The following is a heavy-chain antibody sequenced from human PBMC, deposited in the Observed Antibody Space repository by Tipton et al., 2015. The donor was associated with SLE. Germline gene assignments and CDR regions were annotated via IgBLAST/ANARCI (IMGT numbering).Heavy chain of an antibody. D-gene: IGHD1-26*01. CDR2: INHGGNK. CDR1: GYSISIAYY. Sequence: TLSLTCTVSGYSISIAYYWGWIRQSPGKGLEWIGNINHGGNKYYSPSLKSRVTISVDRSKNQFSLKLSSVTAADTTVYYCARGVLGGSYPYWGQGTLVTVSS. V-gene: IGHV4-38-2*02. CDR3: ARGVLGGSYPY. J-gene: IGHJ4*02.